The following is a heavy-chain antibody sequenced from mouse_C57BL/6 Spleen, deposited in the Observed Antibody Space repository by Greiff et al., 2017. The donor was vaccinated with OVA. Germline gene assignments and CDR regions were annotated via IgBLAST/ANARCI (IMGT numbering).Heavy chain of an antibody. Sequence: EVQLQQSGPELVKPGASVKISCKASGYTFTDYYMNWVKQSHGKSLEWIGDINPNNGGTSYNQKFKGKATLTVDKSSSTAYMELRSLTSEDSAVYYCAGGIRRGWYFDVWGTGTTVTVSS. V-gene: IGHV1-26*01. J-gene: IGHJ1*03. CDR3: AGGIRRGWYFDV. CDR1: GYTFTDYY. CDR2: INPNNGGT.